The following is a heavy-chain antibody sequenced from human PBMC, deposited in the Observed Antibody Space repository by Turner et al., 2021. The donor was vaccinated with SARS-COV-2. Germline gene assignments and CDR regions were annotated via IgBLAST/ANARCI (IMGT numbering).Heavy chain of an antibody. CDR3: ARDLVKVGGMDV. Sequence: DVWLVESGGGLSQRGASVRLLCAASGFTVSSNYMSWVRQAPGKGLEWVSVIYSGGNTYYADSVKSRFTISRNNSKNTLYLQMNSLRAEDTAVYYCARDLVKVGGMDVWGQGTTVTVSS. J-gene: IGHJ6*02. D-gene: IGHD6-6*01. CDR2: IYSGGNT. CDR1: GFTVSSNY. V-gene: IGHV3-53*01.